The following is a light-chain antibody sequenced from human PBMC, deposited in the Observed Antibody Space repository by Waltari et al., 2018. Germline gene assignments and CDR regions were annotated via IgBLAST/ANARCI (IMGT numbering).Light chain of an antibody. V-gene: IGKV4-1*01. CDR2: WAF. CDR3: QQYYSNPWT. Sequence: DIVMTQSPDSLAVSLGERATINCKSSQSVLYSSNKMNYLALYQQKSGQPPKLLIYWAFTRGARVPDRFSGSGSGTDFTLTISSLQSEDAAVYYCQQYYSNPWTFGQGTKVQI. CDR1: QSVLYSSNKMNY. J-gene: IGKJ1*01.